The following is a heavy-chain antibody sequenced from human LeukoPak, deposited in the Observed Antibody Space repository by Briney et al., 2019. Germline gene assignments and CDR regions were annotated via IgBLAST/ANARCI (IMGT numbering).Heavy chain of an antibody. CDR3: ARGQGLFDY. CDR2: INHSGST. V-gene: IGHV4-34*01. D-gene: IGHD3/OR15-3a*01. CDR1: GGSFSGYY. Sequence: SETLSLTCAVSGGSFSGYYWSWIRQPPGKGLEWIGEINHSGSTNYNPSLKSRVTISVDTSKNQFSLKLSSVTAADTAVYYCARGQGLFDYWGQGTLVTVSS. J-gene: IGHJ4*02.